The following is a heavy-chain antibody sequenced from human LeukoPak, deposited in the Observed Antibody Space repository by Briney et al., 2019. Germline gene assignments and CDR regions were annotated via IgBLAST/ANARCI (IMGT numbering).Heavy chain of an antibody. CDR2: ISYSGST. CDR1: GGSISSYY. V-gene: IGHV4-59*01. D-gene: IGHD1-14*01. Sequence: SETLSLTCTVSGGSISSYYWNWIRQPPGRGLEWIGYISYSGSTNFNPSLKSRVTISLDTSKNQFSLNLNSVTAADTAVYYCARGYRNTFDYWGQGTLVTVSS. CDR3: ARGYRNTFDY. J-gene: IGHJ4*02.